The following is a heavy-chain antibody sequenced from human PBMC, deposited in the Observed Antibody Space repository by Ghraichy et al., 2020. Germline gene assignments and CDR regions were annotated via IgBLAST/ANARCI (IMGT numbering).Heavy chain of an antibody. D-gene: IGHD2-15*01. CDR3: AKDFVVAGHYFDY. Sequence: GESLNISCTASGFTFSNYGMHWVRQTPGKGLEWVAFIRYDGSNKNFADSVKGRFTISRDNSKNTLHLQMNSLRAEDTAVYYCAKDFVVAGHYFDYWGQGTLVTVSS. J-gene: IGHJ4*02. V-gene: IGHV3-30*02. CDR1: GFTFSNYG. CDR2: IRYDGSNK.